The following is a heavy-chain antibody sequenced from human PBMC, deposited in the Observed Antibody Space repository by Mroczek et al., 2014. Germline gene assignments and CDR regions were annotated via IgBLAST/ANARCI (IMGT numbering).Heavy chain of an antibody. D-gene: IGHD2-2*01. J-gene: IGHJ5*02. Sequence: QVQLQQWGAGLLKPSETLSLTCAVYGGSFSGYYWSWIRQPPGKGLEWIGEINHSGSTNYNPSLKSRVTISVDTSKNQFSLKLSSVTAADTAVYYCARKVVPAASWFDPWGQGTLVTVS. CDR3: ARKVVPAASWFDP. CDR1: GGSFSGYY. CDR2: INHSGST. V-gene: IGHV4-34*01.